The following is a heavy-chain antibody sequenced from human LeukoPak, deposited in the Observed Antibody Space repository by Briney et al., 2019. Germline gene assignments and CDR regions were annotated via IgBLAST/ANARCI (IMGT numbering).Heavy chain of an antibody. CDR3: ARALLYCSSTSCYQAFISAFDI. V-gene: IGHV4-34*01. CDR2: INHSGST. CDR1: GGSFSGYY. D-gene: IGHD2-2*01. Sequence: MPSETLSLTCAVYGGSFSGYYWSWIRQPPGKGLEWIGEINHSGSTNYNPSLKSRVTISVDTSKNQFSLELSSVTAADTAVYYCARALLYCSSTSCYQAFISAFDIWGQGTMVTVSS. J-gene: IGHJ3*02.